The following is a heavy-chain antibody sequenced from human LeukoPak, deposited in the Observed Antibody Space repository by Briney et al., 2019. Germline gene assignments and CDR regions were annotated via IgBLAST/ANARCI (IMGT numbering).Heavy chain of an antibody. CDR2: IRQDGDTE. Sequence: PGRSLRLSCAASGFPFNAYWMTWVRQAPGKGLEWVANIRQDGDTEYYVDSVKGRFTISRDNAMNSLYLQMNSLRAEDTAIYYCARSLPYGTTWYGRSDFWGQGTLVTVSS. CDR3: ARSLPYGTTWYGRSDF. J-gene: IGHJ4*02. D-gene: IGHD6-13*01. V-gene: IGHV3-7*03. CDR1: GFPFNAYW.